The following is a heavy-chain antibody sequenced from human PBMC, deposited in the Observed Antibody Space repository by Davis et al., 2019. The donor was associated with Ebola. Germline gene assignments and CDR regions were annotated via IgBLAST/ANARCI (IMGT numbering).Heavy chain of an antibody. V-gene: IGHV4-34*01. CDR2: INQSGST. Sequence: MPSETLSLTCAVYGGSFNSYYWTWIRQPPGKGLEWIGEINQSGSTNYNPSLKSRVTIAVDTSKNQFSLRLSSVTAADTAVYYCARGGYYDILTGYYDTFDIWGRGTRVTVSS. J-gene: IGHJ3*02. CDR1: GGSFNSYY. CDR3: ARGGYYDILTGYYDTFDI. D-gene: IGHD3-9*01.